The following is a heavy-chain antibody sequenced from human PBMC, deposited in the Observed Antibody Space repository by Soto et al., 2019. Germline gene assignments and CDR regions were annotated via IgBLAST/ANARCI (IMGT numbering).Heavy chain of an antibody. CDR1: GYTFTSYG. J-gene: IGHJ6*03. Sequence: QVQLVQSGAEVKKPGASVKVSCKASGYTFTSYGISWVRQAPGQGLEGMGWISAYNGNTNYAQKLQGRVTMTTDTATSTAYMELRSLRSDDTAVYYCARGSIVVVPAARSGYYYMDVWGKETTVTVSS. V-gene: IGHV1-18*01. CDR3: ARGSIVVVPAARSGYYYMDV. CDR2: ISAYNGNT. D-gene: IGHD2-2*01.